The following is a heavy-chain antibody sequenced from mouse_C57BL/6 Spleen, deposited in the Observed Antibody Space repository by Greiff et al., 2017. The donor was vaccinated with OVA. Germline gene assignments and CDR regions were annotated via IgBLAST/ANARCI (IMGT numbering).Heavy chain of an antibody. CDR1: GYTFTDYY. Sequence: VQLKESGPVLVKPGASVKMSCKASGYTFTDYYMNWVKQSHGKSLEWIGVINPYNGGTSYNQKFKGKATLTVDKSSSTAYMELNSLTSEDSAVYYCARSGSYYFDYWGQGTTLTVSS. CDR3: ARSGSYYFDY. J-gene: IGHJ2*01. D-gene: IGHD1-1*01. V-gene: IGHV1-19*01. CDR2: INPYNGGT.